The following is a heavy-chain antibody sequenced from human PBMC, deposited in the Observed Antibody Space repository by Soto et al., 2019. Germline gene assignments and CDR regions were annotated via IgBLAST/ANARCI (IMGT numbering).Heavy chain of an antibody. J-gene: IGHJ6*02. Sequence: QVQLQESGPGLVKPSETLSLTCTVSGGSISSYYWSWIRQPPGKGLEWIGYIYYSGSTNYNPSLTSRFSISVDTSKNQSPLKLSSVTAADTAVYYCARSNIAAAGFYYYGMDVWGRGTTVTVSS. D-gene: IGHD6-13*01. CDR2: IYYSGST. V-gene: IGHV4-59*01. CDR1: GGSISSYY. CDR3: ARSNIAAAGFYYYGMDV.